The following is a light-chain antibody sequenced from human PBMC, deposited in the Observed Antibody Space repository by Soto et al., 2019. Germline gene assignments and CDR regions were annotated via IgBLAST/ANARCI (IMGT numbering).Light chain of an antibody. CDR2: SNN. J-gene: IGLJ3*02. V-gene: IGLV1-44*01. CDR3: AAWGDSLMRV. Sequence: QSVLTQPPSASGTPGQRVTISCSGSSSNIGSNTVNWYQQLPGTAPKLLIYSNNQRPSGVPDRFSGSKSGTSASLAISGLQSEDEADYYCAAWGDSLMRVFGGGTKLTVL. CDR1: SSNIGSNT.